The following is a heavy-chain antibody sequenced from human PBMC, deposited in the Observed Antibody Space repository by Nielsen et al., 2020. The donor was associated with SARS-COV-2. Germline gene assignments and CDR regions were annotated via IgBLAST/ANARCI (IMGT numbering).Heavy chain of an antibody. CDR2: IYYSGST. CDR3: ARDSRHTPFDY. Sequence: SETLSLTCTVSGGSISSYYWSWIRKPPGKGLEWIGYIYYSGSTNYNPSLKSRVTISVDTSKNQFSLKLSSVTAADTAVYYCARDSRHTPFDYWGQGTLVTVSS. V-gene: IGHV4-59*01. J-gene: IGHJ4*02. CDR1: GGSISSYY.